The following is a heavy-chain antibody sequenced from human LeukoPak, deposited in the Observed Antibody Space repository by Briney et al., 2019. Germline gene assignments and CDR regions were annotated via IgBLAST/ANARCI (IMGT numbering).Heavy chain of an antibody. D-gene: IGHD6-6*01. Sequence: GGSLRLSCAASGFTVSGDNMSWVRQSQAKGLEWVATFHSGGDTYYADSVKGRFTISRDNSKNTLYLQMNSLRAEDTAVYYCARESGAAQYSSSSGKYFQHWGQGTLVTVSS. CDR3: ARESGAAQYSSSSGKYFQH. CDR1: GFTVSGDN. J-gene: IGHJ1*01. V-gene: IGHV3-66*02. CDR2: FHSGGDT.